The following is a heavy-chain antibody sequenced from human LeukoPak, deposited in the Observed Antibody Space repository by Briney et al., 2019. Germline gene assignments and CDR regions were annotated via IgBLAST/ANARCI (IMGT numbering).Heavy chain of an antibody. D-gene: IGHD3-10*01. Sequence: PGGSLRLSCAASGFTFSSYSMNWVRQAPGKGLEWVAFIRYDGSSENYADSVRGRFTISRDNSKNTLSLQMNSLRPEDTAIYYCAKTHLWFGDLFTRYYFDYWGQGTLVTVSS. CDR3: AKTHLWFGDLFTRYYFDY. V-gene: IGHV3-30*02. J-gene: IGHJ4*02. CDR1: GFTFSSYS. CDR2: IRYDGSSE.